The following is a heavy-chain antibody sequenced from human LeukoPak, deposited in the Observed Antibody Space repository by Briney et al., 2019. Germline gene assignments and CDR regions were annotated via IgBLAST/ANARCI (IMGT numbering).Heavy chain of an antibody. CDR2: IYHSGST. J-gene: IGHJ5*02. V-gene: IGHV4-59*11. CDR1: GGSISSHY. Sequence: TSETLSLTCTVSGGSISSHYWSWIRQPPGKGLEWIGYIYHSGSTNYNPSLKSRVTISVDTSKNQFSLKLSSVTAADTAVYYCARGLRGYSSSWSNWFDPWGQGTLVTVSS. CDR3: ARGLRGYSSSWSNWFDP. D-gene: IGHD6-13*01.